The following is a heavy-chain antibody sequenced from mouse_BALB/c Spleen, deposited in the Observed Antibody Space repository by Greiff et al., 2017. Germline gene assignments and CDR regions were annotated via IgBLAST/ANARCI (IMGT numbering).Heavy chain of an antibody. V-gene: IGHV2-9*02. J-gene: IGHJ3*01. Sequence: VKLQESGPGLVAPSQSLSITCTVSGFSLTSYGVHWVRQPPGKGLEWLGVIWAGGSTNYNSALMSRLSISKDNSKSQVFLKMNSLQTDDTAMYYCARDDYYGSSYSWFAYWGQGTLVTVSA. CDR2: IWAGGST. CDR1: GFSLTSYG. D-gene: IGHD1-1*01. CDR3: ARDDYYGSSYSWFAY.